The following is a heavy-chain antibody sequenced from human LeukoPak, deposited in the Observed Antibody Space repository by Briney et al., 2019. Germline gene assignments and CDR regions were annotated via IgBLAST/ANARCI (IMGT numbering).Heavy chain of an antibody. D-gene: IGHD3-22*01. Sequence: PSETLSLTCTVSGGSISTYYWSWIRQPPGKGLEWIGHIYYSGSSNYNPSLKSRVTISVDTSKSQFSLKLSSVTAADTAVYYCARDLTVTMIVETRYFDLWGRGTLVTVSS. J-gene: IGHJ2*01. V-gene: IGHV4-59*01. CDR2: IYYSGSS. CDR1: GGSISTYY. CDR3: ARDLTVTMIVETRYFDL.